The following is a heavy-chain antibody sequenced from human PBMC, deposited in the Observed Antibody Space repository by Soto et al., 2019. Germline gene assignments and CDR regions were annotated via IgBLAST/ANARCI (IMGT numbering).Heavy chain of an antibody. CDR2: ITIRGAT. J-gene: IGHJ4*02. D-gene: IGHD1-26*01. CDR1: GFTFSSYT. CDR3: ARDESYAFDD. Sequence: PGGSLRLSCAASGFTFSSYTMNWVRQAPGKGLEWISYITIRGATYYADSVKGRFAMSRDDAKNSVFLQLNSLRAEDTALYFCARDESYAFDDWGQGILVPVYS. V-gene: IGHV3-48*01.